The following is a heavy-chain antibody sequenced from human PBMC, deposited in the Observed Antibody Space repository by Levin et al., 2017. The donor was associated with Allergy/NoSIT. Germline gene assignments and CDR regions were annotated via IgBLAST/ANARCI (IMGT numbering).Heavy chain of an antibody. CDR2: INSDGSNT. V-gene: IGHV3-74*01. CDR1: GFTFSNYW. J-gene: IGHJ4*02. Sequence: GGSLRLSCAASGFTFSNYWMHWVRQAPGKGLVWVSHINSDGSNTNYADSVKGRLTISRDNAKNTLYLQMNSLRDEDTAVYYCARGGCSSTSCLDNWGQGTLVTVSP. CDR3: ARGGCSSTSCLDN. D-gene: IGHD2-2*01.